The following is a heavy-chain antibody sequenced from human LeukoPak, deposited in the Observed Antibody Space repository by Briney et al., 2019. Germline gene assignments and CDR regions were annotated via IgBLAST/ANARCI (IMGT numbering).Heavy chain of an antibody. J-gene: IGHJ6*03. CDR1: GFTFSSYA. Sequence: PGGSLRLSCAASGFTFSSYAMHWVRQAPGKGLEWVAVISYDGSNKYYADSVKGRFTISRDNSKNTLYLQMNSLRAEDTAVYYCAREKYDIFGSYYMDVWGKGTTVTVSS. D-gene: IGHD3-9*01. CDR2: ISYDGSNK. V-gene: IGHV3-30-3*01. CDR3: AREKYDIFGSYYMDV.